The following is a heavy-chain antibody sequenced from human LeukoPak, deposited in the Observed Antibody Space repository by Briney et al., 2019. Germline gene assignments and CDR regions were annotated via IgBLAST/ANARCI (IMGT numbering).Heavy chain of an antibody. CDR2: IYHSGGT. D-gene: IGHD1-14*01. V-gene: IGHV4-4*02. Sequence: PSETLSLTCALSGGSMTSFKWWSWVRQPPRKGLEWIGEIYHSGGTSYNPSLQSRISISIDQSTNLVSLDLSSVTAADTAVYYCATSTEMYGHALEYWAQGTLVTVSS. CDR1: GGSMTSFKW. CDR3: ATSTEMYGHALEY. J-gene: IGHJ4*02.